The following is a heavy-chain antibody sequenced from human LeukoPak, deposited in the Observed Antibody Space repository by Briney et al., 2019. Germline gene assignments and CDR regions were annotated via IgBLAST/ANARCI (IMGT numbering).Heavy chain of an antibody. D-gene: IGHD6-13*01. J-gene: IGHJ4*02. CDR3: ARGIAAADYYFDY. Sequence: SGTLSLTCAVSGGSISSSNWWSWVRQPPGKGLEWIGEIYHSGSTNYNPSLKSRVTISVDTSKNQFSLKLSSVTAADTAVYYCARGIAAADYYFDYWGQGTLVTVSS. V-gene: IGHV4-4*02. CDR2: IYHSGST. CDR1: GGSISSSNW.